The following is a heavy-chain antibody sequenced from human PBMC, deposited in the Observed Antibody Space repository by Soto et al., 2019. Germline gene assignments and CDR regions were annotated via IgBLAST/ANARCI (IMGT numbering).Heavy chain of an antibody. CDR1: GFTFANAW. J-gene: IGHJ4*02. V-gene: IGHV3-15*01. CDR2: IKPNAEGGTT. D-gene: IGHD2-2*01. Sequence: EVQLVESGGGLVKPGGSLRLSCVGSGFTFANAWMNWVRQAPGKGLEWVGLIKPNAEGGTTNYAAPVKGRFTISRDDSKDTVYLHMSSLTTEDTAVYYCADMPGATTADYWGRGTLVTVYS. CDR3: ADMPGATTADY.